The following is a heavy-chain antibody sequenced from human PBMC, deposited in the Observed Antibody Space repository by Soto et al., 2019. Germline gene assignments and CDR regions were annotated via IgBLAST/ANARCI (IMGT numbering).Heavy chain of an antibody. CDR3: ARHVAVPRTRGFDY. CDR1: GGSISDNW. J-gene: IGHJ4*02. V-gene: IGHV4-4*02. CDR2: IYHSGTT. D-gene: IGHD2-21*01. Sequence: QVQLQESGPGLVKPSGTLFLTCAVSGGSISDNWWSWVRQPPGKGLEWIGVIYHSGTTYYTPSLRSRVVILVDKSASQISLTLSSVTAADTAVYYCARHVAVPRTRGFDYWGPGTLVAVSS.